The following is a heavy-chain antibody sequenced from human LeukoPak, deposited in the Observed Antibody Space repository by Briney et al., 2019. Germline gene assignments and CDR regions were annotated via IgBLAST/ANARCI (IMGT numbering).Heavy chain of an antibody. Sequence: PGGSLRLSCAASGFTFSSYSMNWFRKAPGKGLEWVSSISSSSSYIYYADSVKGRFTISRDNAKNSLYLQMNSLRAEDTAVYYCARAIAIRGFDYWGQGTLVTVSS. J-gene: IGHJ4*02. D-gene: IGHD3-16*02. V-gene: IGHV3-21*01. CDR1: GFTFSSYS. CDR2: ISSSSSYI. CDR3: ARAIAIRGFDY.